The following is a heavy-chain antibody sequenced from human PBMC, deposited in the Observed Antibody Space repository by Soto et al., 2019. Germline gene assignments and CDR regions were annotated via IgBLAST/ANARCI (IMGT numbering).Heavy chain of an antibody. V-gene: IGHV6-1*01. CDR3: ARDRTPYCSSTSCHYGMDV. D-gene: IGHD2-2*01. CDR2: TYYRSKWYN. Sequence: SQTHSLTYAISGDSVSSNSAAWNWSRQSPSGGLEWLGRTYYRSKWYNDYAVSVKSRITINPDTSKNQFSLQLNSVTPEDTAVYYCARDRTPYCSSTSCHYGMDVWGQGTTVTVSS. CDR1: GDSVSSNSAA. J-gene: IGHJ6*02.